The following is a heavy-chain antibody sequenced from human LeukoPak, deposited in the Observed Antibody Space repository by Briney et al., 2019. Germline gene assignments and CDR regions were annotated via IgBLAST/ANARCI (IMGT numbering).Heavy chain of an antibody. D-gene: IGHD2-15*01. V-gene: IGHV3-23*01. CDR2: ISGSDGST. CDR1: GFTFSNYA. CDR3: ARDKEDIVVVVAATDAFDI. Sequence: PGGSLRLSCAASGFTFSNYAMSWVRQAPGKGLEWVSAISGSDGSTNYADSVKGRFTISRDNAKNTLYLQMNSLRAEDTAVYYCARDKEDIVVVVAATDAFDIWGQGTMVTVSS. J-gene: IGHJ3*02.